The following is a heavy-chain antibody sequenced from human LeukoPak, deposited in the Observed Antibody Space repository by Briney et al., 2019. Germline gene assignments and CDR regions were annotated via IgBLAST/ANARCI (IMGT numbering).Heavy chain of an antibody. CDR3: AKGLYYYGSGSYWCDY. CDR2: IRYDGSNK. Sequence: GGSLRLSCAASGFTFSSYGMHWVRQAPGKGLEWVAFIRYDGSNKYYADSVKGRFTISRDNSKNTLYLQMNSLRAEDTAVYYCAKGLYYYGSGSYWCDYWGQGTLVTVSS. D-gene: IGHD3-10*01. CDR1: GFTFSSYG. J-gene: IGHJ4*02. V-gene: IGHV3-30*02.